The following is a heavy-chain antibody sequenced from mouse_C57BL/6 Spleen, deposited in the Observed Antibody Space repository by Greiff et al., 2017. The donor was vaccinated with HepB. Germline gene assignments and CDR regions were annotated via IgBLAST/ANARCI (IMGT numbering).Heavy chain of an antibody. Sequence: VHLLQSGPELVKPGASVKISCKASGYAFSSSWMHWVKQRPGKGLEWIGRIYPGDGDTNYNGKFKGKATLTADKSSSTAYMQLSSLTSEDSAVYFCGGSSGYYVSSDWYFDVWGTGTTVTGSS. J-gene: IGHJ1*03. CDR2: IYPGDGDT. D-gene: IGHD1-1*01. CDR1: GYAFSSSW. CDR3: GGSSGYYVSSDWYFDV. V-gene: IGHV1-82*01.